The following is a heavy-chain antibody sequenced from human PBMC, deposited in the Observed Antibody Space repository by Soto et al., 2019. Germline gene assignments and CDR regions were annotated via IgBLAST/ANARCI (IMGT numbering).Heavy chain of an antibody. V-gene: IGHV4-59*01. CDR2: IYYSGST. D-gene: IGHD4-17*01. J-gene: IGHJ4*02. Sequence: SETLSLTCTVSGGSISSYYWSWIRQPPGKGLEWIGYIYYSGSTNHNPSLKSRVTISVDTSKDQFSLKLSSVTAADTAVYYCATSTTVTLIWNYWGQGTLVTVSS. CDR1: GGSISSYY. CDR3: ATSTTVTLIWNY.